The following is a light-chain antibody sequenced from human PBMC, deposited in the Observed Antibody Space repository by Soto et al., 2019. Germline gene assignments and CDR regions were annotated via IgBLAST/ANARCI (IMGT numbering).Light chain of an antibody. V-gene: IGKV3-20*01. CDR2: VQS. CDR1: QSVSSSY. J-gene: IGKJ1*01. Sequence: EIVLTQSPGTLSLSPGERATLSCRASQSVSSSYLAWFQQKPGHAPRVLIYVQSGGATGIPDRVSGSESGTDFSIPKSGQDPKDFAVYYSRDLWTFGQGTKVDIK. CDR3: RDLWT.